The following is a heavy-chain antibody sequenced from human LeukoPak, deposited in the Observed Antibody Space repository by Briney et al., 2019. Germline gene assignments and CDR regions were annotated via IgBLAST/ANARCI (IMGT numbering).Heavy chain of an antibody. CDR2: IIPIFGTA. V-gene: IGHV1-69*06. Sequence: SVKVSCKASGGTLSSYAISWVRQAPGQGLEWMGGIIPIFGTANYAQKFQGRVTITADKSTSTAYMELSSLRSEDTAVYYCARVRGSGWYYYGMDVWGKGTTVTVSS. J-gene: IGHJ6*04. CDR1: GGTLSSYA. CDR3: ARVRGSGWYYYGMDV. D-gene: IGHD6-19*01.